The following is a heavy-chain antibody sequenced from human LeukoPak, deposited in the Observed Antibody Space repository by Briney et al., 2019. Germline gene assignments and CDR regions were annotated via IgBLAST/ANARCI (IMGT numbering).Heavy chain of an antibody. CDR3: ARGGNYWPQWWFDP. CDR1: GGSISSFY. CDR2: IYYSGST. V-gene: IGHV4-59*01. J-gene: IGHJ5*02. D-gene: IGHD1-26*01. Sequence: SETLSLTCTVSGGSISSFYWSWIRQPPGKGLEWIGYIYYSGSTNYNPSLKSRVTMSLGASKNQFSLELNSVTPADTAVYYCARGGNYWPQWWFDPWGRGTLVSVSS.